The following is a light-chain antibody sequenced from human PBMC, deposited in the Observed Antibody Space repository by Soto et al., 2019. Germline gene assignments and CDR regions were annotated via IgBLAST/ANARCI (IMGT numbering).Light chain of an antibody. CDR2: DVS. V-gene: IGKV3-11*01. J-gene: IGKJ1*01. CDR3: QQYNNWPRT. Sequence: EFVLTPSPATLSLSPGERPTLSCRASQSVSSYLAWYQQKPGQAPRLIIYDVSNRATGIPARFSGSGSGTECTLTISSLQSEDFAVYYCQQYNNWPRTFGQGTKVDIK. CDR1: QSVSSY.